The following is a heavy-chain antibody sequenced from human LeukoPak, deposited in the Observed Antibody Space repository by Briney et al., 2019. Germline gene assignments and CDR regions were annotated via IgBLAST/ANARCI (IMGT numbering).Heavy chain of an antibody. CDR3: ARHPGYSSGQIA. D-gene: IGHD6-19*01. Sequence: GGSLRLSCAASGFDFSSYSMNWVRQAPGKGLEWLSSISRRSSHIYYADSAKGRFTIFRDNAKNSLYLQMNSLRVEDTAVYYCARHPGYSSGQIAWGQGTLVTVSA. CDR2: ISRRSSHI. CDR1: GFDFSSYS. V-gene: IGHV3-21*01. J-gene: IGHJ5*02.